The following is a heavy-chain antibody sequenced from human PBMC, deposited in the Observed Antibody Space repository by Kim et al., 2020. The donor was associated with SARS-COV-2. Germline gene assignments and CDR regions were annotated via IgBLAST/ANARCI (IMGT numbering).Heavy chain of an antibody. J-gene: IGHJ4*02. CDR2: SVGSTR. Sequence: SVGSTRYVANSVHGRFTITRDNAKNSLYLQMNSLRAEDTAVYYCAGRLDYWGQRALVTVSS. V-gene: IGHV3-11*04. D-gene: IGHD1-26*01. CDR3: AGRLDY.